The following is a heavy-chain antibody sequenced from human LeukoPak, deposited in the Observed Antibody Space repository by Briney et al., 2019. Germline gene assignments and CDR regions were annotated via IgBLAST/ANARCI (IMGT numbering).Heavy chain of an antibody. V-gene: IGHV4-61*02. Sequence: SQTLSLTCTVSGGSISSGSYYWSWIRQPAGKGLEWIGRIYTSGSTNYNPSLKRRVTISVDTSKNQFSLKLSSVTAADTAVYYCARDSRWGQGTLVTVSS. J-gene: IGHJ4*02. CDR2: IYTSGST. CDR3: ARDSR. CDR1: GGSISSGSYY. D-gene: IGHD4-11*01.